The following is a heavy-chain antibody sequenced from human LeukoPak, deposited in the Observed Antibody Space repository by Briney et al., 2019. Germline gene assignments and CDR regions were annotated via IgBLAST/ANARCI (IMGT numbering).Heavy chain of an antibody. CDR3: ARREGGWHLDY. V-gene: IGHV5-51*01. J-gene: IGHJ4*02. CDR1: GSNFTSYW. D-gene: IGHD6-19*01. Sequence: PGASLQISCEGSGSNFTSYWIGWVRQLPGKGLEWMGIIYPGDSDTRHSPSFQGQVTISADKSISTAYLQGSSLKASDTAMYYCARREGGWHLDYWGQGTLVTVS. CDR2: IYPGDSDT.